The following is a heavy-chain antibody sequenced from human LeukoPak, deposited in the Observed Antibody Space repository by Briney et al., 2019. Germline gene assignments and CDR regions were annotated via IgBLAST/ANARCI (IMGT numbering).Heavy chain of an antibody. CDR3: ARECRYYDSSGYYSGYYYYYYMDV. D-gene: IGHD3-22*01. V-gene: IGHV3-66*02. Sequence: GGSLRLSCAASGFTVSSNYMSWVRQAPGKGLEWVSVIYSGGSTYYADSVKGRFTISRDNSKSTLYLQMNSLRAEDTAVYYCARECRYYDSSGYYSGYYYYYYMDVWGKGTTVTVSS. J-gene: IGHJ6*03. CDR2: IYSGGST. CDR1: GFTVSSNY.